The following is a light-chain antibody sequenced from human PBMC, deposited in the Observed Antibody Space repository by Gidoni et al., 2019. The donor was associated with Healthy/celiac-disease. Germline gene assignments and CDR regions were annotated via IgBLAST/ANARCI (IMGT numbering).Light chain of an antibody. J-gene: IGKJ2*01. CDR1: QSVLYSSNNKNY. CDR3: QQYYSTPYT. CDR2: WAS. V-gene: IGKV4-1*01. Sequence: DSLAVSLGERATINCKSSQSVLYSSNNKNYLAWYQQKPGQPPKLLIYWASTRESGVPDRFSGSGYGTDFTLTISSLQAEDVAVYYCQQYYSTPYTFGQGTKLEIK.